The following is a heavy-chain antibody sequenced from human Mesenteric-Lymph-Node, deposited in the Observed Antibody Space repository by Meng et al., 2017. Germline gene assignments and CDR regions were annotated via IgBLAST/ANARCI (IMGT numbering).Heavy chain of an antibody. D-gene: IGHD1-7*01. J-gene: IGHJ4*02. V-gene: IGHV4-4*02. CDR2: VYHRGET. CDR1: GVSISSVIW. Sequence: GPGLVMPWGNWSLTCTVSGVSISSVIWWSWVRQPPGKGVEWIGAVYHRGETNYNPSLKSRVDISVDKSKNQFYLSLFSVTAADTAVYYCGRDQGRELINHWGQGTLVTVSS. CDR3: GRDQGRELINH.